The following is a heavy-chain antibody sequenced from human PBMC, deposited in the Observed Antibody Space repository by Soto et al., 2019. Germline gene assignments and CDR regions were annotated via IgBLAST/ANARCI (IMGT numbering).Heavy chain of an antibody. Sequence: GALRLSCAASGFTFSSYAMHWVRQAPGKVLEWVAVISYDGSNKYYADSVKGRFTISRDNSKNTLYLQMNSLRAEDTAVYYCERRGTPWNYYDSSGYYSNWFDPWGQGXLVTVYS. CDR1: GFTFSSYA. D-gene: IGHD3-22*01. J-gene: IGHJ5*02. CDR2: ISYDGSNK. V-gene: IGHV3-30-3*01. CDR3: ERRGTPWNYYDSSGYYSNWFDP.